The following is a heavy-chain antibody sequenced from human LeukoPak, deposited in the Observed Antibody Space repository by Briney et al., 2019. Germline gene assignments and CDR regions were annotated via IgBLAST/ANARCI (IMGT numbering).Heavy chain of an antibody. CDR1: GFTFSSCA. CDR2: ITGDGPRT. J-gene: IGHJ4*02. Sequence: PGGSLRLSCAASGFTFSSCAMTLVRQAPGKGLDWVASITGDGPRTYYTVSVKGRLTISRENSKNTLYLQMNSLRADETAIYYCAGRPRADMGPLDYWGQGTLVTVST. V-gene: IGHV3-23*01. D-gene: IGHD1-14*01. CDR3: AGRPRADMGPLDY.